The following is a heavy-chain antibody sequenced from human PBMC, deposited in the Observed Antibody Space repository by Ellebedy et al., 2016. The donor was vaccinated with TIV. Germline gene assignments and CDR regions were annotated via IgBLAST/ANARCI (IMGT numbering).Heavy chain of an antibody. J-gene: IGHJ4*02. CDR1: GDSISSSPYH. V-gene: IGHV4-39*02. CDR3: GWDCSSSSCRGGY. CDR2: ISYSGDT. D-gene: IGHD2-2*01. Sequence: MPSETLSLTCTVSGDSISSSPYHWGWIRQPPGKGLEWIGSISYSGDTYYSPSLKRRVTISVDTSKNHFSLKMSSVTAADTAVYYCGWDCSSSSCRGGYWGRGSLVTVSS.